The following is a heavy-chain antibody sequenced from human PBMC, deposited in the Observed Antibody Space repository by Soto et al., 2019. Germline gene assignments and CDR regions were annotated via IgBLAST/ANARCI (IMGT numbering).Heavy chain of an antibody. CDR1: GFPVRSIY. V-gene: IGHV3-53*01. D-gene: IGHD3-10*01. CDR3: ARDARGVYDFDT. CDR2: IYNDGST. Sequence: GGSLRLSCAASGFPVRSIYMSWVRQAPGKGLECVSKIYNDGSTHYADSVKGRFTISRDSFKNTLHLQMNSLRAEDTAVYYCARDARGVYDFDTWGQGTTVTVSS. J-gene: IGHJ3*02.